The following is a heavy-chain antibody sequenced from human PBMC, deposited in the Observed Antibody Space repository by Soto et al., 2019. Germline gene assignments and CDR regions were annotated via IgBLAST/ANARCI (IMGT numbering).Heavy chain of an antibody. J-gene: IGHJ4*02. CDR3: ARGGYCTNGVCRTVYYFDY. Sequence: PSVTLSLTGTVGGGSLSSYYWSWIRQPAGKGLEWIGRIYTSGSTIYNPSLKSRVTMSVDTSKNQFSLKLSSVTAADTAVYYCARGGYCTNGVCRTVYYFDYWGQGTLVTVSS. D-gene: IGHD2-8*01. V-gene: IGHV4-4*07. CDR2: IYTSGST. CDR1: GGSLSSYY.